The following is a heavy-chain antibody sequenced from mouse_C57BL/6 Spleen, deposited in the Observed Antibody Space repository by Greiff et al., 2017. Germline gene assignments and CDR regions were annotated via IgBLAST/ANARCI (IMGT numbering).Heavy chain of an antibody. CDR3: ARFYDYDAPGWFDV. CDR1: GFTFSDYY. D-gene: IGHD2-4*01. Sequence: EVMLVESEGGLVQPGSSMKLSCTASGFTFSDYYMAWVRQVPEKGLEWVANINYDGSSTYYLDSLKSRFIISRDNAKNILYLQMSSLKSEDTATSYCARFYDYDAPGWFDVWGTGTTVTVSS. CDR2: INYDGSST. J-gene: IGHJ1*03. V-gene: IGHV5-16*01.